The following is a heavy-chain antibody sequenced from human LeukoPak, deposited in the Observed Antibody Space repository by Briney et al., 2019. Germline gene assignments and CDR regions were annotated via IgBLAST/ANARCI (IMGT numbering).Heavy chain of an antibody. Sequence: GGSLRLSCAASGFTFSSYSINWVRQAPGKGLEWVSSISSSSSYIYYADSVKGRFTISRDNAKNSLYLQMNSLRAEDTAVYYCARGFSSSRPHYFDYWGQGTLVTVSS. CDR3: ARGFSSSRPHYFDY. V-gene: IGHV3-21*01. CDR2: ISSSSSYI. J-gene: IGHJ4*02. D-gene: IGHD6-13*01. CDR1: GFTFSSYS.